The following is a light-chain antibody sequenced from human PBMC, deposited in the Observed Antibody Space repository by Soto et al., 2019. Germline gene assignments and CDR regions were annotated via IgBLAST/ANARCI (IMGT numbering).Light chain of an antibody. J-gene: IGKJ4*01. Sequence: EVLMTQSPATLSVSPGERVTLSCRASQSVYSNLAWYQQKPGQAPRLLIYDASTRATGLPARFSGSGSGTEFTLTISSLQSEDFAVYYCQQYYSCPLTFGGGTKVESK. CDR3: QQYYSCPLT. CDR1: QSVYSN. V-gene: IGKV3-15*01. CDR2: DAS.